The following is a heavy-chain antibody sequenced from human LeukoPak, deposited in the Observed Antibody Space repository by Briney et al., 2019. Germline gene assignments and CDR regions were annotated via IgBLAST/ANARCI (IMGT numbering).Heavy chain of an antibody. V-gene: IGHV4-39*01. D-gene: IGHD3-3*02. CDR3: ARPVPIFGVAPRYYFDY. CDR1: GGSISSSSYY. J-gene: IGHJ4*02. CDR2: IYYSGST. Sequence: WETLSLTCTVSGGSISSSSYYWGWIRQPPGKGLEWIGSIYYSGSTYYNPSLKSRVTISVDTSKNQFSLKLSSVTAADTAVYYCARPVPIFGVAPRYYFDYWGQGTLVTVSS.